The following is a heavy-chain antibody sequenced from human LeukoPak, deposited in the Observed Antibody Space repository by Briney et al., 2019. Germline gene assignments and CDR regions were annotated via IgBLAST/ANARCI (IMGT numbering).Heavy chain of an antibody. CDR3: AKIGRGYDAFDI. V-gene: IGHV3-9*01. CDR2: ISWNSGSI. D-gene: IGHD3-22*01. J-gene: IGHJ3*02. CDR1: GFTFDDYA. Sequence: GRSLRLSCAASGFTFDDYAMHWVRQAPGKGLEWVSGISWNSGSIGYADSVKGRFTISRDNAKNSLYLQMNSLRAEDTALHYCAKIGRGYDAFDIWGQGTMVTVSS.